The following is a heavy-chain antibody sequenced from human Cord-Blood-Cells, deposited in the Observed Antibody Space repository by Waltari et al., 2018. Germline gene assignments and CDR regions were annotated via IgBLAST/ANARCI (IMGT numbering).Heavy chain of an antibody. D-gene: IGHD1-26*01. CDR2: IYHSGST. J-gene: IGHJ4*02. Sequence: QLQLQESGSGLVKPSQTLSLTCAVSGGSISSGGYSWRWIRQPPGKGLEWIGYIYHSGSTYYNPSLKSRVTISVDRSKNQFSLKLSSVTAADTAVYYCARGDSGSYFDYWGQGTLVTVSS. V-gene: IGHV4-30-2*01. CDR3: ARGDSGSYFDY. CDR1: GGSISSGGYS.